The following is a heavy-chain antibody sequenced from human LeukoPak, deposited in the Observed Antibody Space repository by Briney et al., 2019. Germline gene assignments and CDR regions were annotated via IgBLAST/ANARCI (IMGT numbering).Heavy chain of an antibody. V-gene: IGHV4-59*12. D-gene: IGHD2-2*01. J-gene: IGHJ4*02. CDR1: AGSISNYY. CDR3: ARDGSGSSTIEDY. CDR2: IYHSGST. Sequence: PSETLSLTCTVSAGSISNYYWIWIRQPPGKGLEWIGYIYHSGSTYYNPSLKSRVTISVDRSKNQFSLKLSSVTAADTAVYYCARDGSGSSTIEDYWGQGTLVTVSS.